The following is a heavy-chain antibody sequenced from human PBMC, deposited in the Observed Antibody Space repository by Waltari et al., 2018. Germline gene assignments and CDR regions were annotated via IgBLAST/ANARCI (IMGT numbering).Heavy chain of an antibody. CDR2: IYYSGST. CDR3: ARAPYYYDSSGYLDY. J-gene: IGHJ4*02. V-gene: IGHV4-59*01. Sequence: QVQLQESGPGLVKPSETLSLTCTVSGGSISSYSWSWIRQPPGKGLEWIGYIYYSGSTNYNPSLKSRVTISVDTSKNQFSLKLSSVTAADTAVYYCARAPYYYDSSGYLDYWGQGTLVTVSS. CDR1: GGSISSYS. D-gene: IGHD3-22*01.